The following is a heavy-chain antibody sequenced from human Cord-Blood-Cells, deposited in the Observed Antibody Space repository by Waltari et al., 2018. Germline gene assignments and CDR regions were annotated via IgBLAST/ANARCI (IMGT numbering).Heavy chain of an antibody. CDR3: SRNQLWGSKRYFDL. V-gene: IGHV1-2*02. CDR2: SNPNSGGT. CDR1: GYTFTGYY. Sequence: QVQLVQSGAEVKKPGASVKVSCKASGYTFTGYYMHWVRQAPGQGLEWMGWSNPNSGGTNDAQKFQGRGTRTRDTSISTAYMELSRLRSDDTAVYYCSRNQLWGSKRYFDLWGRGTLVTVSS. J-gene: IGHJ2*01. D-gene: IGHD7-27*01.